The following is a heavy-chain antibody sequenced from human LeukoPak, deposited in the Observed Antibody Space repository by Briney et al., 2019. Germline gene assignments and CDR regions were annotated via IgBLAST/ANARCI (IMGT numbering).Heavy chain of an antibody. J-gene: IGHJ6*03. CDR2: ISGGGDST. Sequence: GGTLRLSCAASGFTFSSYGMSWVRQAPGKGLEWVSTISGGGDSTYYADSVKGRFTISRDNSKNTLYLQMYSLRAEDTAVYYCARAGRKSRGVDIVRKKETGYYYYMDVWGKGTTVTVSS. D-gene: IGHD2-15*01. CDR1: GFTFSSYG. V-gene: IGHV3-23*01. CDR3: ARAGRKSRGVDIVRKKETGYYYYMDV.